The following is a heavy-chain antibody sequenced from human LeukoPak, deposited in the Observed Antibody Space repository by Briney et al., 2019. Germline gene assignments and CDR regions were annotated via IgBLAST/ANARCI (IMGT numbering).Heavy chain of an antibody. V-gene: IGHV3-15*01. CDR2: IKSKTDGGTA. D-gene: IGHD3-10*01. CDR1: GFTFSNAW. J-gene: IGHJ4*02. CDR3: AASYFVSGSYWTFDY. Sequence: PGGSLRLSCAASGFTFSNAWMSWVRQAPGKGLEWVGRIKSKTDGGTADYAAPVRDRLTISRDDSKNTLFLQMNSLKTEDTAVYYCAASYFVSGSYWTFDYWGQGNLVTVSS.